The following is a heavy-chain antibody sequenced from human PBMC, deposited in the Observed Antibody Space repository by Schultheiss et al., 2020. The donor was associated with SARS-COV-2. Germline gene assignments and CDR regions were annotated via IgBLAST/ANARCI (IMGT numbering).Heavy chain of an antibody. J-gene: IGHJ1*01. CDR2: VSYDGSDK. CDR1: GFTFSSYA. CDR3: ANPGDRY. D-gene: IGHD5-24*01. V-gene: IGHV3-30*04. Sequence: GGSLRLSCAASGFTFSSYAMHWVRQAPGKGLEWVAIVSYDGSDKDYADSVKGRFTISRDNSKNTLYLQMNSLRAEDTAVYSCANPGDRYWGQGTLVTVSS.